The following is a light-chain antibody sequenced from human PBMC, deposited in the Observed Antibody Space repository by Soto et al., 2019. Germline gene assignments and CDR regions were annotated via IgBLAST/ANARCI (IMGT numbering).Light chain of an antibody. V-gene: IGLV1-40*01. Sequence: QSVLTQPPSVSGAPGQRVTISCTGSSSNIGAGYDVHWYQQLPGTAPKLLIYGNSNRPSGVPDRFSGSKSGTSASLAITGLQAEDEDDYHCQSYDSSLSPVVFGGGTKLTVL. CDR1: SSNIGAGYD. CDR2: GNS. CDR3: QSYDSSLSPVV. J-gene: IGLJ2*01.